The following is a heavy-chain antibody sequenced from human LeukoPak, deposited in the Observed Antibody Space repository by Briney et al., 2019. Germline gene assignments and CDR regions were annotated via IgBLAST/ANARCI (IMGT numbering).Heavy chain of an antibody. D-gene: IGHD6-19*01. J-gene: IGHJ4*02. Sequence: PGGSLRLSCAGSGFTFSNYEMNWVRQAPGKGLEWVSYISSSGSTICYADSVKGRFTISRDNAKNSLYLQMNSLRAEDAAIYYCAKDGGSGWYPSDFDYWGQGTLVTVSS. CDR1: GFTFSNYE. CDR3: AKDGGSGWYPSDFDY. CDR2: ISSSGSTI. V-gene: IGHV3-48*03.